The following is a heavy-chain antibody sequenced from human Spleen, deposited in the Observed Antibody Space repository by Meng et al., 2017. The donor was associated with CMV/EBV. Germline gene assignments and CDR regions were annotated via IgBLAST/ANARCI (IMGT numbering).Heavy chain of an antibody. J-gene: IGHJ3*02. V-gene: IGHV3-73*01. D-gene: IGHD2-2*01. Sequence: FSGAAMHGVRQACGKGLEWVGRIRSKANSYATAYAASVKGRFTISRDDSKNTAYLQMNSLKTEETAVYYCTSFVVVPAAYDDAFDIWGQGTMVTVSS. CDR3: TSFVVVPAAYDDAFDI. CDR2: IRSKANSYAT. CDR1: FSGAA.